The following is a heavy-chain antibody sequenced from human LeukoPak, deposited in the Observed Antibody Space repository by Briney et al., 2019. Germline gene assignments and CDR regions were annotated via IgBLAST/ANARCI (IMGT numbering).Heavy chain of an antibody. V-gene: IGHV3-48*03. J-gene: IGHJ4*02. CDR2: IRDDGSLK. CDR3: ARRFRD. CDR1: GLIFSGFE. D-gene: IGHD5-24*01. Sequence: GGSLRLSCVGSGLIFSGFEMNWVRQAPGKGLEWVSYIRDDGSLKTYADSVKGRFTISRDNAKNSLYLQMNSLRVEDTATYYCARRFRDWGRGILVTVSA.